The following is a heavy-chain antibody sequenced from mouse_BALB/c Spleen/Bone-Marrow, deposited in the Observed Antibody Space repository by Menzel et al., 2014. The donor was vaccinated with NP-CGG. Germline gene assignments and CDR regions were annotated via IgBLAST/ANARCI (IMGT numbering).Heavy chain of an antibody. Sequence: EVKLVESGGDLVKPGGSLRLSCAASGFTFSSYGMSWVRQTPDKRLEWVATISSGGGYTYYPDSVKGRFTISRDNAKNTLYLQMSSLKSEDTAMYYCARIYYGNYVNYWGQGTTLTVSS. J-gene: IGHJ2*01. CDR3: ARIYYGNYVNY. D-gene: IGHD2-1*01. V-gene: IGHV5-6*01. CDR2: ISSGGGYT. CDR1: GFTFSSYG.